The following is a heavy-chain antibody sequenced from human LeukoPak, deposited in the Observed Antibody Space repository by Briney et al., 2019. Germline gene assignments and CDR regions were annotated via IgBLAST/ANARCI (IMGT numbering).Heavy chain of an antibody. D-gene: IGHD3-22*01. V-gene: IGHV1-2*02. Sequence: ASVKVSCKASGYTLTGYYMHWVRQAPGQGLEWMGWINSNSGGTNYAQKFQGRVTMTRDTSISTAYMELSRLRSEDTDVYYCESVRYDSSGYYFWGQGTLVTVSS. CDR3: ESVRYDSSGYYF. CDR1: GYTLTGYY. CDR2: INSNSGGT. J-gene: IGHJ4*02.